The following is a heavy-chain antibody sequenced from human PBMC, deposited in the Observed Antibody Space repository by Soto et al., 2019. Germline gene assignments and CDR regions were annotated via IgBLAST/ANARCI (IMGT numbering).Heavy chain of an antibody. Sequence: QVQLVESGGGVVQPGRSLRLSCAGSGFTYSHYVMNWVRQAPGKGLEWVALISFDGSKKNYADSVKGRFTISRDNSKNMMYLQMNSLRAEDTAVYYCARGVFYYDGSSGYSPDYWGQGTLVTVSS. V-gene: IGHV3-30-3*01. CDR3: ARGVFYYDGSSGYSPDY. CDR2: ISFDGSKK. D-gene: IGHD3-22*01. CDR1: GFTYSHYV. J-gene: IGHJ4*02.